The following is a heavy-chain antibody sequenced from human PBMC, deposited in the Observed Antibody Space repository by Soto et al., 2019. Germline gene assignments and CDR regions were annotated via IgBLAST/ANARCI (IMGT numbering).Heavy chain of an antibody. CDR1: GGSISSSSYY. CDR2: IYYSGST. J-gene: IGHJ4*02. D-gene: IGHD2-21*02. V-gene: IGHV4-39*01. CDR3: ARRGCGGDCYSGSYYFDY. Sequence: QLQLQESGPGLVKPSETLSLTCTVSGGSISSSSYYWGWIRQPPGKGLEWIGSIYYSGSTYYNPSLKSRVTISVDPSKNQFSLKLSSVTAADTAVYYCARRGCGGDCYSGSYYFDYWGQGTLVTVSS.